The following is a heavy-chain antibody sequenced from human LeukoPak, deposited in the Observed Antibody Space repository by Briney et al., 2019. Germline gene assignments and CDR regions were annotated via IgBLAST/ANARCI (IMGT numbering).Heavy chain of an antibody. CDR3: ASSVITTVPVYFDY. CDR2: IYSDGST. CDR1: GFTVSNNY. D-gene: IGHD3-22*01. Sequence: GGSLRLSCAASGFTVSNNYMSWVRQAPMKGLEWVSVIYSDGSTHYADSVKGRFTMSRDNSENTLYLQMSNPRAEDTAVYYCASSVITTVPVYFDYWGQGTLVTVSS. J-gene: IGHJ4*02. V-gene: IGHV3-53*01.